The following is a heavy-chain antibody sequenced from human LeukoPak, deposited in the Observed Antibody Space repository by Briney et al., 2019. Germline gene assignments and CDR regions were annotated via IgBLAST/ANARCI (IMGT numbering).Heavy chain of an antibody. V-gene: IGHV4-59*01. CDR1: GGSISSYY. CDR3: ARNWCSGGSCYPYFDY. J-gene: IGHJ4*02. Sequence: PSETLSLTRTVSGGSISSYYWSWIRQPPGKGLEWIGYIYYSGSTNYNPSLKSRVTISVDTSKNQFSLKLSSVTAADTAVYYCARNWCSGGSCYPYFDYWGQGTLVTVSS. D-gene: IGHD2-15*01. CDR2: IYYSGST.